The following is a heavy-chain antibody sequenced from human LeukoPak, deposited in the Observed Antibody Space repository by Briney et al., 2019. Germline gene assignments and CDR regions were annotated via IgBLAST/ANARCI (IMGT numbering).Heavy chain of an antibody. V-gene: IGHV3-66*02. J-gene: IGHJ6*03. D-gene: IGHD5-24*01. Sequence: GGSLRLSCAASGFTVSSNYMSWVRQAPGKGLEWVSVIYSGGSTYYADSVKGRFTISRDNSKNTLYLQMNSLRAEDTAVYYCASGDGYNYDYYYYYMDVWGKGTTVTVSS. CDR3: ASGDGYNYDYYYYYMDV. CDR1: GFTVSSNY. CDR2: IYSGGST.